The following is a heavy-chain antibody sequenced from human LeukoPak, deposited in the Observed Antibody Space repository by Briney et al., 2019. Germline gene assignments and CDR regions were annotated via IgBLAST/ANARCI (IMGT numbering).Heavy chain of an antibody. CDR3: ASQSEYCSSTSCYGA. Sequence: SETLSLTCTVSGGSISSSSYYWGWIRQPPGKGLEWIGSFYYSGSTYYNPSLKSRVTISVDTSKNQFSLKLSSVTAADTAVFYCASQSEYCSSTSCYGAWGQGTLVTVSS. J-gene: IGHJ4*02. D-gene: IGHD2-2*01. CDR2: FYYSGST. CDR1: GGSISSSSYY. V-gene: IGHV4-39*01.